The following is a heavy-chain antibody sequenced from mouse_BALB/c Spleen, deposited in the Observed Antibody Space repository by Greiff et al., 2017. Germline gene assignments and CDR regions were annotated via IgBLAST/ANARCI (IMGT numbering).Heavy chain of an antibody. CDR2: IRLKSNNYAT. D-gene: IGHD4-1*02. Sequence: EVKVEESGGGLVQPGGSMKLSCVASGFTFSNYWMNWVRQSPEKGLEWVAEIRLKSNNYATHYAESVKGRFTISRDDSKSSVYLQMNNLRAEDTGIYYCTSTGTGDYWGQGTTLTVSS. CDR3: TSTGTGDY. J-gene: IGHJ2*01. V-gene: IGHV6-6*02. CDR1: GFTFSNYW.